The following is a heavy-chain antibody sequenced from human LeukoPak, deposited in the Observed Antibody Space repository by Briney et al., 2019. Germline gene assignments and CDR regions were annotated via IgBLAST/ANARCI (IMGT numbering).Heavy chain of an antibody. V-gene: IGHV4-39*07. D-gene: IGHD6-13*01. CDR3: GSSHSSSWYDW. Sequence: SETLSLTCTVSGDSFSSVTDYWAWIRQPPGKGLEWIASGDYSGGTYYNPSLESRVAISADMSKNQFSLKLTSVTGADTAVYYCGSSHSSSWYDWWGQGTLVTVTS. J-gene: IGHJ4*02. CDR1: GDSFSSVTDY. CDR2: GDYSGGT.